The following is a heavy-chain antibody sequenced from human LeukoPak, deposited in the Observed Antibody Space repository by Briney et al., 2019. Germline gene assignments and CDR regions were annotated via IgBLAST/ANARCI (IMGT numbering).Heavy chain of an antibody. CDR3: ARNPYSSSWYGIDY. J-gene: IGHJ4*02. CDR2: INHSGST. CDR1: GVSFSGYY. D-gene: IGHD6-13*01. Sequence: SETLSLTCAVYGVSFSGYYWSWIRQPPGKGLEWIGEINHSGSTNYNPSLKSRVTISVDTSKNQFSLKLSSVTAADTAVYYCARNPYSSSWYGIDYWGQGTLVTVSS. V-gene: IGHV4-34*01.